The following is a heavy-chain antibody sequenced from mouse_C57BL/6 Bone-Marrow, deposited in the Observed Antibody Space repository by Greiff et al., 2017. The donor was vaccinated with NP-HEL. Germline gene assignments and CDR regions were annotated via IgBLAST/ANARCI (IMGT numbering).Heavy chain of an antibody. J-gene: IGHJ1*03. CDR3: AREGAHYYGSSYGYFDV. D-gene: IGHD1-1*01. V-gene: IGHV5-16*01. CDR1: GFTFSDYY. CDR2: INYDGSST. Sequence: EVKVVESEGGLVQPGSSMKLSCTASGFTFSDYYMAWVRQVPEKGLEWVANINYDGSSTYYLDSLKSRFIISRDNAKNILYLQMSSLKSEDTATYYCAREGAHYYGSSYGYFDVWGTGTTVTVSS.